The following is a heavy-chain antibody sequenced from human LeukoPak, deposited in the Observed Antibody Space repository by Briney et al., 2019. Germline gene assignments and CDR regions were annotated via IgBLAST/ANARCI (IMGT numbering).Heavy chain of an antibody. CDR2: ISAYNGNT. Sequence: ASVKVSCKASGYTFTSYGISWVRQAPGQGLEWMGWISAYNGNTNYAQKLQGRVTMTTDTSTSTAYMELRSLRSDDTAVYYCARAGNLGNYYDSSGGGYCGQGTLVTVSS. CDR1: GYTFTSYG. J-gene: IGHJ4*02. V-gene: IGHV1-18*01. CDR3: ARAGNLGNYYDSSGGGY. D-gene: IGHD3-22*01.